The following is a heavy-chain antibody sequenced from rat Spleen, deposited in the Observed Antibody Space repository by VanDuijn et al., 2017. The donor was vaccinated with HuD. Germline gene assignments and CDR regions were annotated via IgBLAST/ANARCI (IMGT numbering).Heavy chain of an antibody. D-gene: IGHD1-4*01. J-gene: IGHJ3*01. V-gene: IGHV5-31*01. CDR2: ITDIGGST. CDR3: ARTEKTTRVSGSRFAY. Sequence: EVQLVESGGGLVQPGRSLKLSCVASGFTFNNYWMTWFRQAPGKGLEWVASITDIGGSTYYPDSVKGRFTISRDNAKSTLHLQMDSLRSEDTATYYCARTEKTTRVSGSRFAYWGQGTLVTVSS. CDR1: GFTFNNYW.